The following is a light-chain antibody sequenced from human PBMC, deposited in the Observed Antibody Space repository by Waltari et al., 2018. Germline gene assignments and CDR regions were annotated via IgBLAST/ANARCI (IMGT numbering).Light chain of an antibody. CDR2: RDS. V-gene: IGLV1-47*01. CDR1: NSNIGFNS. Sequence: QSVLSQPPSASASPGQGVTISCSGSNSNIGFNSVFWYQHVPGTAPKLVIFRDSQRPSGFPGLFSCSKSGTSASLAISGLRSEDEADYYCASWDQSLRGVVFGGGTKLTVL. J-gene: IGLJ2*01. CDR3: ASWDQSLRGVV.